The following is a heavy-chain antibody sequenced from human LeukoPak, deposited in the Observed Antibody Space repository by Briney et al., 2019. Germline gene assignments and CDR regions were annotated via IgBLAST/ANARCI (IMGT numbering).Heavy chain of an antibody. J-gene: IGHJ4*02. Sequence: GGSLRLSCAASGFTFSSYAMSWVRQAPGKGLEWVSYISSSSSTIYYADSVKGRFTISRDNAKNSLYLQMNSLRDEDTAVYYCARDLPVYSSGYDYWGQGTLVTVSS. CDR2: ISSSSSTI. CDR1: GFTFSSYA. D-gene: IGHD6-19*01. V-gene: IGHV3-48*02. CDR3: ARDLPVYSSGYDY.